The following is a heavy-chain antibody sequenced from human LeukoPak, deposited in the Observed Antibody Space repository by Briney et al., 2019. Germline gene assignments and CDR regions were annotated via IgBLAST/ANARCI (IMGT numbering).Heavy chain of an antibody. CDR3: TREARAGNWFDP. CDR2: ISPDSGGT. CDR1: GYSFSDYY. J-gene: IGHJ5*02. D-gene: IGHD5-12*01. Sequence: ASVKVSCKASGYSFSDYYIHWLRQAPGQGLEWMGWISPDSGGTNYAQRFQGRVTMTRDTSITTVYMELSRLRSDDTAVFYCTREARAGNWFDPWGQGIPVTVSS. V-gene: IGHV1-2*02.